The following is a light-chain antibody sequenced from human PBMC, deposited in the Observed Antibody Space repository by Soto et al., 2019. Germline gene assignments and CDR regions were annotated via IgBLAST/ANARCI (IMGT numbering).Light chain of an antibody. CDR2: DAS. J-gene: IGKJ5*01. V-gene: IGKV3-11*01. Sequence: EIVLTQSPATLSLSPGERATLSCRASQSVYSYLAWYQQKPGQAPRLLIYDASNRATGIPARLRGSGSGTDFTLTISSLEPEDFAVYYCQQRSNWPITFGQGTRLEIK. CDR3: QQRSNWPIT. CDR1: QSVYSY.